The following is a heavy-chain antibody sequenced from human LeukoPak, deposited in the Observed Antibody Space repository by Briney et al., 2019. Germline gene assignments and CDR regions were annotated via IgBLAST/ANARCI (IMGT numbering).Heavy chain of an antibody. CDR2: IYYTGST. CDR3: ASELWLDGGAFDI. V-gene: IGHV4-59*08. D-gene: IGHD6-19*01. Sequence: PSETLSLTCTVSGGSISTYYWSWIRQPPGKGLEWIGYIYYTGSTNYNPSPKSRVTISVDTSKNQFSLRLSSVTAADTAVYYCASELWLDGGAFDIWGQGTMVTVSS. J-gene: IGHJ3*02. CDR1: GGSISTYY.